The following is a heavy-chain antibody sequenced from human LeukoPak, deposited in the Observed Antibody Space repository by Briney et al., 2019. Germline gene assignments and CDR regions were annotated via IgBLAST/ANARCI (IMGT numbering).Heavy chain of an antibody. Sequence: GGSLRLSCTASGFTFSTYGMNWVRQAPGKGLEWVSYISSSGSTIYYADSVKGRFTISRDNAKNSLYLQMNSLRAEDAAVYYCAELGITMIGGVWGKGTTVTISS. D-gene: IGHD3-10*02. CDR2: ISSSGSTI. J-gene: IGHJ6*04. CDR3: AELGITMIGGV. V-gene: IGHV3-48*04. CDR1: GFTFSTYG.